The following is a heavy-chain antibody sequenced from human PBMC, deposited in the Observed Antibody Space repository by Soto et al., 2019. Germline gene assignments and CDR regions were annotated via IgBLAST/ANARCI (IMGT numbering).Heavy chain of an antibody. CDR2: ISSSSSYI. V-gene: IGHV3-21*01. Sequence: WGSLRLSCAASGFTFSSYSMNWVRQAPGKGLEWVSSISSSSSYIYYADSVKGRFTISRDNAKNSLYLQMNSLRAEDTAVYYCARDFQGSTWARRYYGMDVWGQGATVTVSS. CDR3: ARDFQGSTWARRYYGMDV. J-gene: IGHJ6*02. CDR1: GFTFSSYS. D-gene: IGHD1-26*01.